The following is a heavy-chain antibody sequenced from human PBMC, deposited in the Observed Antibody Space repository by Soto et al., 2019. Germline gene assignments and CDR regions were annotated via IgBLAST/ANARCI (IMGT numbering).Heavy chain of an antibody. J-gene: IGHJ4*02. V-gene: IGHV2-5*02. CDR3: AHTQDIVVVVAATNFDY. CDR2: IYWDDDK. CDR1: GFSLSTSGVG. Sequence: QITLKESGPTLVKPTQTLTLTCTFSGFSLSTSGVGVGWIRQPPGKALEWLALIYWDDDKRYSPSLKSRLTITKDTSKNQVVRTMTNMDPVDTATYYCAHTQDIVVVVAATNFDYWGQGTLVTVSS. D-gene: IGHD2-15*01.